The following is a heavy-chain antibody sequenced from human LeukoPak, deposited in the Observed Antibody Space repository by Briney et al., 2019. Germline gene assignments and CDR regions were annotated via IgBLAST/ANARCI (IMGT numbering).Heavy chain of an antibody. D-gene: IGHD3-3*01. Sequence: PSETLSLTCTVSGGSISSYYWSWIRQPAGKGLEWIGRIYGSGGTNYNSSLKSRVTMSADTSKNQFSLKLSSVTAADTAVYYCAREGITIFGVVIPYYMDVWGKGTTVTVSS. CDR1: GGSISSYY. CDR2: IYGSGGT. CDR3: AREGITIFGVVIPYYMDV. J-gene: IGHJ6*03. V-gene: IGHV4-4*07.